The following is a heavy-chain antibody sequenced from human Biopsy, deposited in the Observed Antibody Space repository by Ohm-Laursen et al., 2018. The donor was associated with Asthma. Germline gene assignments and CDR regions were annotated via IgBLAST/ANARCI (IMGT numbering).Heavy chain of an antibody. CDR1: GGTFNTYV. J-gene: IGHJ4*02. Sequence: SVKVSCNSLGGTFNTYVIGWVRQAPGQVLEWMGGINSVFGTTTYPQKFQDRVTITADDSTSTVYMELSSLRSEDTAVYYCARKAGSCISRTCYSLDFWGQGTLVTVSS. CDR2: INSVFGTT. CDR3: ARKAGSCISRTCYSLDF. V-gene: IGHV1-69*13. D-gene: IGHD2-2*01.